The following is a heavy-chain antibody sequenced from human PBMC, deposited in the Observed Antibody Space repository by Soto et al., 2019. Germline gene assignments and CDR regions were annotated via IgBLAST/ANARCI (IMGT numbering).Heavy chain of an antibody. CDR1: GLTFRNYG. J-gene: IGHJ6*03. CDR2: ISSGSSTI. V-gene: IGHV3-48*01. CDR3: AKDYYDILTGYPYYYYMDV. Sequence: GGSLRLSCAASGLTFRNYGMNWVRQAPGKGLEWVSYISSGSSTIYYADSVKGRFTISRDNAKNSLYLQMNSLRADDTAVYYCAKDYYDILTGYPYYYYMDVWGKGTTVTVSS. D-gene: IGHD3-9*01.